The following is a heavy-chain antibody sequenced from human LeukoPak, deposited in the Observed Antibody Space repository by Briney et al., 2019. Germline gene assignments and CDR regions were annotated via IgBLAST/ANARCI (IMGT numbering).Heavy chain of an antibody. CDR2: ISAYNGNT. CDR3: ARDVDDHGRDY. Sequence: ASVKVSCKASGYTFTGYYMHWVRQAPGQGLEWMGWISAYNGNTNYAQKLQGRVTMTTDTSTSTAYMELRSLRSDDTAVYYCARDVDDHGRDYWGQGTLVTASS. D-gene: IGHD1-14*01. CDR1: GYTFTGYY. V-gene: IGHV1-18*04. J-gene: IGHJ4*02.